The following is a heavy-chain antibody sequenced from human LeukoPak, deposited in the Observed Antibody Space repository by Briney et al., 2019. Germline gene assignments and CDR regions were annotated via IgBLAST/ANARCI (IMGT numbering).Heavy chain of an antibody. Sequence: SETLSLTCTVSGGSISSYYWSWIRQPAGKGLGWIGRIYTSGSTNYNPSLKSRVTMSVDTSKNQFSLKLSSVTAADTAVYYCARVGYSGYDPYYFDYWGQGTLVTVSS. CDR3: ARVGYSGYDPYYFDY. CDR1: GGSISSYY. D-gene: IGHD5-12*01. V-gene: IGHV4-4*07. J-gene: IGHJ4*02. CDR2: IYTSGST.